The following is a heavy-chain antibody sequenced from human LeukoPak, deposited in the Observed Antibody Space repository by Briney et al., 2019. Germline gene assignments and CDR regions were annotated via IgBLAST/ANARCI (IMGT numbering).Heavy chain of an antibody. CDR3: ARRHRYCSGGSCYLFDY. CDR2: IDDSGST. J-gene: IGHJ4*02. D-gene: IGHD2-15*01. Sequence: PSETLSLTCTVSGDSISSYYWSWIRQPPGKGLEWIGYIDDSGSTNYNPSLKSRVTISVDTSKNQFSLKLSSVTAADTAVYFCARRHRYCSGGSCYLFDYWGQGALVTVSS. V-gene: IGHV4-59*08. CDR1: GDSISSYY.